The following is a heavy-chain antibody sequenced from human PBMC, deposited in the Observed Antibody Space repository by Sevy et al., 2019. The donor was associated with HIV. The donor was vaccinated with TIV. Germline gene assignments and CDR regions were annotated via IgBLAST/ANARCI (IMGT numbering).Heavy chain of an antibody. CDR2: ITRDGSST. J-gene: IGHJ4*02. Sequence: GGSLRLSCATSGFTFSNYWMHWVRLLPGKGLEWVSRITRDGSSTSYADSVKGRFTISRDNAKNTLHLQMISLRAGDSALYYCVRDNLGYTYGYASVWGQGSLVTVSS. V-gene: IGHV3-74*01. CDR1: GFTFSNYW. CDR3: VRDNLGYTYGYASV. D-gene: IGHD5-18*01.